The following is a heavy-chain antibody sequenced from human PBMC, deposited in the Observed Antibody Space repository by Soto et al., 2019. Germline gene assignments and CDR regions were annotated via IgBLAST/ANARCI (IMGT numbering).Heavy chain of an antibody. D-gene: IGHD2-15*01. CDR2: VSGYIGNT. CDR1: GYTFSNYG. CDR3: ARSPLEDCRGGNCYSDF. J-gene: IGHJ4*02. Sequence: QVPLVQSGAEVKKPGASVRVSCRTSGYTFSNYGISWVRQAPGQGLEWMGWVSGYIGNTHYARKLQGRVTMTKDTSTSKAYMDLRSLTSDDPAVYYCARSPLEDCRGGNCYSDFWGEGSLVTFSS. V-gene: IGHV1-18*01.